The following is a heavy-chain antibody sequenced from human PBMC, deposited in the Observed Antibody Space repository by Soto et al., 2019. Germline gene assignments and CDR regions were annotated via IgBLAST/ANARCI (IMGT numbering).Heavy chain of an antibody. CDR2: ISAYNGNT. CDR3: ARDIVVVPAASYYNGMDV. D-gene: IGHD2-2*01. V-gene: IGHV1-18*01. J-gene: IGHJ6*02. CDR1: GYTFTSYG. Sequence: GASVKVSCKASGYTFTSYGISWVRQAPGQGLEWMGWISAYNGNTNYAQKLQGRVTMTTDTSTSTAYMELRSLRSDDTAVYYCARDIVVVPAASYYNGMDVWGQGTTVTVSS.